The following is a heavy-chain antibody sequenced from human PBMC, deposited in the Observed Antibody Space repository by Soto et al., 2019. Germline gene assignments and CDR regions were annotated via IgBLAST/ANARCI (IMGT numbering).Heavy chain of an antibody. CDR2: INHSGST. CDR1: GGSFSCYY. V-gene: IGHV4-34*01. J-gene: IGHJ6*02. Sequence: SETLSLTCAVYGGSFSCYYWSWIRQPPGKGLEWIGEINHSGSTNYNPSLKSRVTISVDTSKNQFSLKLSSVTAADTAVYYCARARXFLEWLSSLYYYYGMDVWGQGTTVTVSS. D-gene: IGHD3-3*01. CDR3: ARARXFLEWLSSLYYYYGMDV.